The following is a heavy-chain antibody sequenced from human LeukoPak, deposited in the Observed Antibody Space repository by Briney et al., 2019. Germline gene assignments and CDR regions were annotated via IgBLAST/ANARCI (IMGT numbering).Heavy chain of an antibody. CDR1: GFTFSKYW. CDR3: ATKQWLAPPPDS. V-gene: IGHV3-74*01. J-gene: IGHJ4*02. D-gene: IGHD6-19*01. CDR2: INTDGTVT. Sequence: GGSLRLSCAASGFTFSKYWMLWVRQAPGKEVESVSGINTDGTVTTYADSVKGRFTVSRDNADNTMCLQMNSVRDEDTAVYYCATKQWLAPPPDSWGQGTPVTVSS.